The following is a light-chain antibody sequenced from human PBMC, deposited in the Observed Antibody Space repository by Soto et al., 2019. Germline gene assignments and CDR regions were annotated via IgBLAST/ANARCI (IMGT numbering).Light chain of an antibody. J-gene: IGKJ5*01. V-gene: IGKV4-1*01. Sequence: DIVMTQSPDSLAVSLGERATITCKSSRTVFFNPNNKNYLGWYQQKPGQPPKLLISWACIRESGVPDRFSGSGSGTDFTLTINSLQSEDVAVYCCQQYLGTPITFGQGPRLEIK. CDR1: RTVFFNPNNKNY. CDR3: QQYLGTPIT. CDR2: WAC.